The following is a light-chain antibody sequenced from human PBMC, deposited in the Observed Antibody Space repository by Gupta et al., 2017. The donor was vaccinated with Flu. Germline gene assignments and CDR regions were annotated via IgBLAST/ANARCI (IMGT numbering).Light chain of an antibody. CDR3: SAWDSSLSAWV. CDR1: SNNVGNEG. J-gene: IGLJ3*02. Sequence: TATLTCTGNSNNVGNEGAAWLQHHQGHPPKGLSYRNNNRPSGISERFSASRSGNTASLTITGLQPEDEADFYCSAWDSSLSAWVFGGGTKLTVL. V-gene: IGLV10-54*04. CDR2: RNN.